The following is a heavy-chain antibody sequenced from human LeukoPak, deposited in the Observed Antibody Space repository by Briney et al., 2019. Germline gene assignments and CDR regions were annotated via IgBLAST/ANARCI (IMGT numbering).Heavy chain of an antibody. CDR1: GGSFSGYY. V-gene: IGHV4-34*01. CDR3: ARVRATGAFDI. Sequence: SDPQSLTCAVYGGSFSGYYWTWIRHSTGKALEWIGEINHSGSTNYNPSLKSRVTISVDTSKNQFSLKMSSVTAADTAVYYCARVRATGAFDIWGQGRMVSVCS. CDR2: INHSGST. J-gene: IGHJ3*02. D-gene: IGHD1-26*01.